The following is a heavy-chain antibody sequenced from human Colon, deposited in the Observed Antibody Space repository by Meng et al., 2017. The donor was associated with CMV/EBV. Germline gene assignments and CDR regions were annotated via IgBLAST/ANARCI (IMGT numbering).Heavy chain of an antibody. V-gene: IGHV3-23*01. Sequence: ETLSLTCVASGFTFSSYGMSWVRQAPGKGLEWVSAISGSGGSTYYADSVKGRFTISRDNSKNTLYLQMNSLRAEDTAVYYCAKALTGTTRGNWFDPWGQGTLVTVSS. J-gene: IGHJ5*02. CDR3: AKALTGTTRGNWFDP. CDR1: GFTFSSYG. CDR2: ISGSGGST. D-gene: IGHD1-7*01.